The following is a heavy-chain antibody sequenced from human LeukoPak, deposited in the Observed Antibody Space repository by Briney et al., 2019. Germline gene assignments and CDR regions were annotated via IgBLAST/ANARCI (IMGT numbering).Heavy chain of an antibody. CDR2: IYYSGST. Sequence: SETLSLTCTVSGGSISSSSYYWGWIRQPPGKGLEWIGYIYYSGSTNYNPSLKSRVTISVDTSKNQFSLKLSSVTGADTAVYYCARGFWEYNFDYWGQGTLVTVSS. D-gene: IGHD3-3*01. CDR1: GGSISSSSYY. J-gene: IGHJ4*02. CDR3: ARGFWEYNFDY. V-gene: IGHV4-61*05.